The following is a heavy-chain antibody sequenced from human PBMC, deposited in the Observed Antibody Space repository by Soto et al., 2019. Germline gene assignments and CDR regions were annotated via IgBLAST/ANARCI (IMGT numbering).Heavy chain of an antibody. J-gene: IGHJ6*02. CDR1: GFTFSNYA. V-gene: IGHV3-23*01. Sequence: EVQLLESGGGLVQPGGSLRLSCAASGFTFSNYAMTWVRQAPGKGLEWVSAISGRGGSTYYAEFVKRRLTISRDNSKNTLYLQMHSLRAEDTAVYYCANPPPTMESTIYYYYGMDVWGQGTTVTVSS. D-gene: IGHD1-26*01. CDR3: ANPPPTMESTIYYYYGMDV. CDR2: ISGRGGST.